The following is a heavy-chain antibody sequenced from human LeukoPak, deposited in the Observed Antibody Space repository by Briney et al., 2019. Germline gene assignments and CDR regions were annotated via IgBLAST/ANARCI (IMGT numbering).Heavy chain of an antibody. CDR1: GLTISSYA. CDR2: ISSNGGST. J-gene: IGHJ3*02. CDR3: VEGLSIAGVNDAIDI. V-gene: IGHV3-64D*09. Sequence: GGSLRLSCSASGLTISSYAMHWVRQAPGKGLEYVSAISSNGGSTYYADSVKGRFTISRDNSKNTLYLQMSSLRAEDTAVYYCVEGLSIAGVNDAIDICGQGTMVTVSS. D-gene: IGHD6-6*01.